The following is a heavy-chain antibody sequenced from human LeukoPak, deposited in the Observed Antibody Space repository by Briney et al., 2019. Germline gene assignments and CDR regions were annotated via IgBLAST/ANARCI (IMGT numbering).Heavy chain of an antibody. CDR2: ISYSGNI. CDR3: ARQRRLQLPDY. CDR1: GGSISSSTYY. V-gene: IGHV4-39*01. J-gene: IGHJ4*02. D-gene: IGHD3-16*01. Sequence: SETLSLTCTVSGGSISSSTYYWGWIRQPRGKGLEWIVSISYSGNIYYNPSLKSRVTISLDTSKNQFSLKLSSVTAADTAVYYCARQRRLQLPDYWGQGTLVTVSS.